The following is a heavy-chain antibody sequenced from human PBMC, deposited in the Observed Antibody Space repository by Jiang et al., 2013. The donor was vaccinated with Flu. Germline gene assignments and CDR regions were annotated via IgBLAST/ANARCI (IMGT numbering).Heavy chain of an antibody. V-gene: IGHV4-59*01. CDR2: IYYSGST. CDR3: ARDRSIEYYYYGMDV. D-gene: IGHD6-6*01. Sequence: YWSWIRQPPGKGLEWIGYIYYSGSTNYNPSLKSRVTISVDTSKNQFSLKLSSVTAADTAVYYCARDRSIEYYYYGMDVWGQGTTVTVSS. CDR1: Y. J-gene: IGHJ6*02.